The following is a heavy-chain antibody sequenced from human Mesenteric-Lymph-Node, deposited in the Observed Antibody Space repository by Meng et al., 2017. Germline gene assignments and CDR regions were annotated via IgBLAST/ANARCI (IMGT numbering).Heavy chain of an antibody. D-gene: IGHD4-23*01. V-gene: IGHV3-21*01. CDR3: ASNGGGSDY. CDR2: ITSSGRYI. CDR1: RFTFSSYS. Sequence: EVQRVEAGGGLVKTGGSLRLSCAASRFTFSSYSMNWVRQAPGKGLEWVSSITSSGRYIYYADSVKGRFTISRDNAKNSLYLQMNSLRVEDTAVYYCASNGGGSDYWGQGTLVTVSS. J-gene: IGHJ4*02.